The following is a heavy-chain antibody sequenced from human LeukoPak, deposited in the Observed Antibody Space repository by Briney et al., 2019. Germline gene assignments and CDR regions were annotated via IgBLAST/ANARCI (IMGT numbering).Heavy chain of an antibody. CDR2: ISSNGGST. Sequence: PGGSLRLSCAASGFTFSSYAMHWVRQAPGKGLEYVSAISSNGGSTYYANSVKGRFTISRDNSKNTLYLQMGSLRAEDMAVYYCARDAGSGYYAYYYYYMDVWGKGTTVTVSS. V-gene: IGHV3-64*01. CDR3: ARDAGSGYYAYYYYYMDV. J-gene: IGHJ6*03. D-gene: IGHD3-3*01. CDR1: GFTFSSYA.